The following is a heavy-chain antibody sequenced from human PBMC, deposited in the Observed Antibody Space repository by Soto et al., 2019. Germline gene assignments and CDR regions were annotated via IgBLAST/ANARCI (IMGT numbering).Heavy chain of an antibody. CDR2: ISSSSSTI. CDR3: ARDQYWSNGNYYYYGMDV. CDR1: GFTFTSYS. D-gene: IGHD3-3*01. V-gene: IGHV3-48*02. J-gene: IGHJ6*02. Sequence: PGGSLRLSCAASGFTFTSYSMNWVRQAPGKGLEWVSFISSSSSTISYADSVKGRFTISRDNAKNSLYLQMNSLRDEDTAVYYCARDQYWSNGNYYYYGMDVWGQGTTVTVSS.